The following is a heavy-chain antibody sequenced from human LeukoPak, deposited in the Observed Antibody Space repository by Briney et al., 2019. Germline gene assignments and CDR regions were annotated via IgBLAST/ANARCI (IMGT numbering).Heavy chain of an antibody. CDR3: ARDQYSGSYLSTFDY. J-gene: IGHJ4*02. CDR2: ISHDGSNK. D-gene: IGHD1-26*01. Sequence: GGSLRLSCAASGFTFSSYAMHWVRQAPGKGLEWVAVISHDGSNKYYADSVKGRFTISRDNSKNTLYLQMNSLRAEDTAVYYCARDQYSGSYLSTFDYWGQGTLVTVSS. CDR1: GFTFSSYA. V-gene: IGHV3-30-3*01.